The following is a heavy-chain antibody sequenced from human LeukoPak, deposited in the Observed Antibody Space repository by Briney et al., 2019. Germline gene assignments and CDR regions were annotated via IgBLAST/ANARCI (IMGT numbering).Heavy chain of an antibody. CDR2: IGIDSGNT. CDR3: ARDHKYAFDN. J-gene: IGHJ4*02. CDR1: GFTFSDYS. V-gene: IGHV3-48*01. D-gene: IGHD2-2*01. Sequence: GGSLRLSCAASGFTFSDYSMNWVRQAPGKGLEWISYIGIDSGNTNYADSVKGRFTISGDKAKNSLYLQMNSLRVEDTAVYYCARDHKYAFDNWGQGTLVTASS.